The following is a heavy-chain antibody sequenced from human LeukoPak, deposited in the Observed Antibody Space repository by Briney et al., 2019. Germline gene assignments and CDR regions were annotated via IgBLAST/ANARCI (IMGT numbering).Heavy chain of an antibody. CDR3: AKDYGYSSSWYDY. CDR1: GFTFDDYG. V-gene: IGHV3-9*01. CDR2: ISWNCASV. Sequence: GGSLRLSCEASGFTFDDYGMHWVRQAPGKGLEWVSTISWNCASVGYVDSVKGRFTISRDNAKKTLYLQMNSLRPEDTALYCCAKDYGYSSSWYDYWGQGTLVTVSS. D-gene: IGHD6-13*01. J-gene: IGHJ4*02.